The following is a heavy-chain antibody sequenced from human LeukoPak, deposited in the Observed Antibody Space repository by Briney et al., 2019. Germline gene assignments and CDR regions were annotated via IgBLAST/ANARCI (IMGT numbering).Heavy chain of an antibody. J-gene: IGHJ5*02. CDR2: IYYSGST. Sequence: SETLCLTCTVSGGSISSYYWSWIRQPPGKGLEWIGYIYYSGSTNYNPSLKSRVTISVDTSKNQFSLKLSSVTAADTAVYSCARAAYCSSTSCLWFDPWGQGTLVTVSS. CDR1: GGSISSYY. D-gene: IGHD2-2*01. V-gene: IGHV4-59*01. CDR3: ARAAYCSSTSCLWFDP.